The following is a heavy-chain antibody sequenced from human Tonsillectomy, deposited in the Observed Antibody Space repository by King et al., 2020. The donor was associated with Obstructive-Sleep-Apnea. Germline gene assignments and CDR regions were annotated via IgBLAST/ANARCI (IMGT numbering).Heavy chain of an antibody. CDR3: ARGYASGWTGGFDY. CDR1: GGSISSYY. D-gene: IGHD6-19*01. V-gene: IGHV4-59*08. Sequence: QLQESGPGLVKPSETLSLTCTVSGGSISSYYWNWVRPPPGKGLEWIGYNSYSGSSNYNPSLKSRVTILVDTSKNHFSLKLSSVTAADTAVYWCARGYASGWTGGFDYWGQGALVTVSS. CDR2: NSYSGSS. J-gene: IGHJ4*02.